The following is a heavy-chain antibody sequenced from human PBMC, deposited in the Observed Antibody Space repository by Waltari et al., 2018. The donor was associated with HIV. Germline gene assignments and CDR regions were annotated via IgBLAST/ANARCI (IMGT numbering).Heavy chain of an antibody. CDR3: AGGEGGLYDY. J-gene: IGHJ4*02. Sequence: EVQLVESGGGLIQPGGSLRLSCSASGFTVSSNYMSWVGQAPGEGEGWVLFSESGGSREIGDSGKGRLTISRDKSKNTRYLQMNSLRAEETAVYYCAGGEGGLYDYWGQGTLVTVSS. CDR2: SESGGSR. CDR1: GFTVSSNY. D-gene: IGHD3-10*01. V-gene: IGHV3-53*01.